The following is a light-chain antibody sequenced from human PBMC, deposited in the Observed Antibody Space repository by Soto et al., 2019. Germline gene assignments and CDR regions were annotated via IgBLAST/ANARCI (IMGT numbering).Light chain of an antibody. CDR3: LQYASEPLT. CDR2: GAS. CDR1: QSVAKNY. V-gene: IGKV3-20*01. Sequence: EIVLTQSPATLSLSPGERATLSCRASQSVAKNYLAWYQHKPGQGPRLLISGASSRATGIPDRFSGSGSGTDFTLTISRLQPEDFAVYYCLQYASEPLTFGGGTKVEI. J-gene: IGKJ4*01.